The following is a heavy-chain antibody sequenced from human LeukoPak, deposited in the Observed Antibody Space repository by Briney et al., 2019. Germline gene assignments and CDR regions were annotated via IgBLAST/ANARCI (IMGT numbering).Heavy chain of an antibody. Sequence: GGSLRLSCAASGFTFNSYAMSWVRQAPGKGLEWVSIISGSGGSTYYADSVKGRFTISRDNSKNTLYLQMNSLRAEDTAVYYCAKDLYRSGNLDAFDIWGQGTKVTVSS. D-gene: IGHD3-3*01. CDR1: GFTFNSYA. CDR3: AKDLYRSGNLDAFDI. V-gene: IGHV3-23*01. CDR2: ISGSGGST. J-gene: IGHJ3*02.